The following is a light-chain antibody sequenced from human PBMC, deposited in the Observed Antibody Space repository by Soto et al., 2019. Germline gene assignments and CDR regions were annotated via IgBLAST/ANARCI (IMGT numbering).Light chain of an antibody. Sequence: QSALTQPASVSGSPGQSITISCIGTSSDFGSYNLVSWYQQHPGKAPKLMIYEDSKRPSGVSNRFSGSKSGNTASLTISGLQAEDDADYYCCSYAGSSTYVFGTGTKVNVL. J-gene: IGLJ1*01. CDR3: CSYAGSSTYV. CDR1: SSDFGSYNL. CDR2: EDS. V-gene: IGLV2-23*01.